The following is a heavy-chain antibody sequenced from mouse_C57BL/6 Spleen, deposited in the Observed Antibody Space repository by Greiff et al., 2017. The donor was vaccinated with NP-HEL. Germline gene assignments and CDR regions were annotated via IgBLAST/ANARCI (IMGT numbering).Heavy chain of an antibody. V-gene: IGHV1-69*01. Sequence: QVQLQQPGAELVMPGASVKLSCKASGYTFTSYWMHWVKQRPGQGLEWIGEIDPSDSYTNYNQKFKGKSTLTVDKSSSTAYMQLSSLTSEDSAVYYCARGDSHRYYGSSYFDYWGQGTTLTVSS. CDR3: ARGDSHRYYGSSYFDY. D-gene: IGHD1-1*01. CDR1: GYTFTSYW. CDR2: IDPSDSYT. J-gene: IGHJ2*01.